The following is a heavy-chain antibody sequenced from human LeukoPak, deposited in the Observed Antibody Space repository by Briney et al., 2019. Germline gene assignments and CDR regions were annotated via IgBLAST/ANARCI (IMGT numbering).Heavy chain of an antibody. Sequence: SETLSLTCTVSGGSISSYYWSWIRQPPGKGLEWIGYIYYSGSTNYNPSLKSRVTISVDTSKNQFSLKLSSVTAADTAVYYCARHLPYYDILTGYSLGAFDIWGQGTMVTVSS. CDR3: ARHLPYYDILTGYSLGAFDI. D-gene: IGHD3-9*01. J-gene: IGHJ3*02. CDR1: GGSISSYY. V-gene: IGHV4-59*08. CDR2: IYYSGST.